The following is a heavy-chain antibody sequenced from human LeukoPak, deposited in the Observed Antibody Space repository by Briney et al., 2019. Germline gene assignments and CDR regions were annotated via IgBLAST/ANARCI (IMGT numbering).Heavy chain of an antibody. CDR2: IYHSGST. J-gene: IGHJ6*03. CDR1: GYSISSGYY. CDR3: ASLSYYYDSSGYYDMDV. V-gene: IGHV4-38-2*02. D-gene: IGHD3-22*01. Sequence: SETLSLTCTVSGYSISSGYYWGWIRQPPGKGLEWIGSIYHSGSTYYNPSLKSRVTISVDTSKNQFSLKLSSVTAADTAVYYCASLSYYYDSSGYYDMDVWGKGTTVTISS.